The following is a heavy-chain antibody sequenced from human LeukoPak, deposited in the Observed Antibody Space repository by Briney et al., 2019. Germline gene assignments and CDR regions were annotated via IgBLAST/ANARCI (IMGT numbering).Heavy chain of an antibody. CDR1: GFRFKNVW. J-gene: IGHJ4*02. CDR2: IKSKTHGGTT. Sequence: LGGSLRLSCAASGFRFKNVWMSWVRQAPGKGLEWVGRIKSKTHGGTTDYAAAVKGRFTISRDDSKSTLYLQMNSLKTEDTALYYCTTWNYDILTGYSIWGQGTLVTVSS. CDR3: TTWNYDILTGYSI. D-gene: IGHD3-9*01. V-gene: IGHV3-15*01.